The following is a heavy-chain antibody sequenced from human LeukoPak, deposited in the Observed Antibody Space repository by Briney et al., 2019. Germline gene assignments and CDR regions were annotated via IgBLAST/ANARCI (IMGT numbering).Heavy chain of an antibody. CDR1: GFTFRSYG. J-gene: IGHJ4*02. V-gene: IGHV3-30*18. D-gene: IGHD2-2*01. CDR3: AKGPLRGTAAAIDY. Sequence: GRSLRLSCAASGFTFRSYGMHWVRQAPGKGLEWVAVISYDGRNKHYPDSVKGRFTISRDISTDTLWLQMDSLRTEDTAVYYCAKGPLRGTAAAIDYWGQGTLVTVSS. CDR2: ISYDGRNK.